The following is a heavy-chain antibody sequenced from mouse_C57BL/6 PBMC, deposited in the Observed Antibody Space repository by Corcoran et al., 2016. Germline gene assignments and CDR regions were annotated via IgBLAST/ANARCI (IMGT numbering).Heavy chain of an antibody. J-gene: IGHJ4*01. CDR1: GYTFTTYG. V-gene: IGHV9-3*01. CDR2: INTYSGVP. D-gene: IGHD2-4*01. CDR3: ARDDYDGRVYAMDY. Sequence: QIQLVQSGPELKKPGETVKISCKASGYTFTTYGMSWVKQAPGKGLKWMGWINTYSGVPTYADDFKGRFAFSLETSASTAYLQINNLKNEDTATYFCARDDYDGRVYAMDYWGQGTSVTVSS.